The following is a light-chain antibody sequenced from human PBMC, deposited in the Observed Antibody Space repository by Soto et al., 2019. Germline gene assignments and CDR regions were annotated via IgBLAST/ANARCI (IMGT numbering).Light chain of an antibody. V-gene: IGKV3-20*01. J-gene: IGKJ1*01. CDR3: QQYGSSPQT. CDR2: GAS. CDR1: QSVSSSY. Sequence: VLTQSPGTLSLSPGERATLSYRASQSVSSSYLAWYQQKPGQAPRLLIYGASSRASGIPDRFSGSGSGTDFTLTISRLEPEDFAVYYCQQYGSSPQTFGQGTKVEIK.